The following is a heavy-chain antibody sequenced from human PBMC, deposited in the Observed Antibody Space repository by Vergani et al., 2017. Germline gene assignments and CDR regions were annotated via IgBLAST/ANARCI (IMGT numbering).Heavy chain of an antibody. D-gene: IGHD1-1*01. CDR3: ARNSAGTPLYDYYYMDV. CDR2: IYYSGST. J-gene: IGHJ6*03. V-gene: IGHV4-39*01. CDR1: GGSISSSSYY. Sequence: QLHLQESGPGLVKPSETLSLTCTVSGGSISSSSYYWGWIRQPPGMGLEWIGSIYYSGSTYYNPSLKSRVTISVDTSKNQFSLKLSSVTAADTAVYYCARNSAGTPLYDYYYMDVWGKGTTVTVSS.